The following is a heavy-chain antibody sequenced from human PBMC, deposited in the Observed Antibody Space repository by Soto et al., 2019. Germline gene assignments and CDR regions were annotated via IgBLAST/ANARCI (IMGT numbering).Heavy chain of an antibody. Sequence: PSETLSLTCAVSGGSISTSNWWSWVRQPPGKGLEWIGEVYRTGSTNYNPSLESRLTISVDNSKNQFSLKLSSVTAADTAVYYCARRYCSSTSCYNWFDPWGQGTLVTVPQ. D-gene: IGHD2-2*01. CDR2: VYRTGST. CDR1: GGSISTSNW. CDR3: ARRYCSSTSCYNWFDP. J-gene: IGHJ5*02. V-gene: IGHV4-4*02.